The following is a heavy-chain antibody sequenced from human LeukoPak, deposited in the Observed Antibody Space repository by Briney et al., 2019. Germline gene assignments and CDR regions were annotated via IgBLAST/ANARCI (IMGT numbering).Heavy chain of an antibody. V-gene: IGHV3-30*18. CDR2: MSYDGGNI. CDR1: GFTFSSYA. Sequence: GGSLRLSCAASGFTFSSYAMHWLRQAPGKGLEWVAVMSYDGGNIYYADSVKGRFTISRDNFQNTLYLQMNSLRAEDTAVYYCAKEPRGPRAWYFDFWGQGSLVTVSS. CDR3: AKEPRGPRAWYFDF. D-gene: IGHD2-15*01. J-gene: IGHJ4*02.